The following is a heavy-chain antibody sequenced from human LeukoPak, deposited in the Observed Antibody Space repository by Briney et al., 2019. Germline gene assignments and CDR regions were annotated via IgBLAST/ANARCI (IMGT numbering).Heavy chain of an antibody. CDR3: AREGYYFDGGTYYYLDS. Sequence: GGSLRLSCAGSGFSFSNYPMNWVRQAPGKGLEWVSSISSSSTYIYYADSLKGRFTISRDNAKNSLYLQMNSLRVEDTAVYYCAREGYYFDGGTYYYLDSWGQGTLVTVSS. D-gene: IGHD3-22*01. V-gene: IGHV3-21*06. CDR2: ISSSSTYI. CDR1: GFSFSNYP. J-gene: IGHJ4*02.